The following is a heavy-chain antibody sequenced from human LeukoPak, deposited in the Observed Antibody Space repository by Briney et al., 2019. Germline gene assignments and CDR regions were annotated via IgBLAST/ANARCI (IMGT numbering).Heavy chain of an antibody. CDR2: ISAYNGNT. Sequence: GASVKVSCKASGYTFTSYGISWVRQAPGQGLEWMGWISAYNGNTNYAQKLQGRVTMTTDTSTSTAYMELRSLRSDDTAVYYCASSIAAASLLYFDYWGQGTLVTVSS. CDR3: ASSIAAASLLYFDY. V-gene: IGHV1-18*01. D-gene: IGHD6-13*01. J-gene: IGHJ4*02. CDR1: GYTFTSYG.